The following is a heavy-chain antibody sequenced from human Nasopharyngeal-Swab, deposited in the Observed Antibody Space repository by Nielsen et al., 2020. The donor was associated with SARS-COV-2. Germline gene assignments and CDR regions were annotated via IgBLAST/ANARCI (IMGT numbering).Heavy chain of an antibody. CDR2: IYHSGST. D-gene: IGHD6-19*01. V-gene: IGHV4-4*02. Sequence: SETLSLTCAVSGGSISSSNWWSWARQPPGKGLEWIGEIYHSGSTNYNPSLKSRVTISVDKSKNQFSLKLSSVTAADTAVYYCARVGGIAVAGTGGYFDLWGRGTLVTVSS. CDR3: ARVGGIAVAGTGGYFDL. CDR1: GGSISSSNW. J-gene: IGHJ2*01.